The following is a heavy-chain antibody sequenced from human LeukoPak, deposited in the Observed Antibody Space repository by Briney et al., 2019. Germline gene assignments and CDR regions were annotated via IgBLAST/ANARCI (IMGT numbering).Heavy chain of an antibody. Sequence: ASVKVSCKASGYTFTSYGISWVRQAPGQGLEWMGWISAYNGNTNYAQKLQGRVTMTTDTSTSTAYMELRSLRSDDTAVYYCARDSPYYYDSSGYYYYYGMDVWGRGTTVTVSS. CDR3: ARDSPYYYDSSGYYYYYGMDV. D-gene: IGHD3-22*01. CDR1: GYTFTSYG. V-gene: IGHV1-18*01. CDR2: ISAYNGNT. J-gene: IGHJ6*02.